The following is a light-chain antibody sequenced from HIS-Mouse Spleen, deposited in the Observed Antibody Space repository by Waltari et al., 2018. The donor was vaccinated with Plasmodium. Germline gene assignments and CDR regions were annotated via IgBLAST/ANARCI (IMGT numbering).Light chain of an antibody. J-gene: IGLJ2*01. Sequence: SYELTQPSSVSVSPGQTARITCSGDVLAKKYARWFQQKPGPAPVLVIYKDSERPWGIPERFAGSSSGTTVTLTISGAQVEDEADYYCYSAADNNLVVFGGGTKLTVL. CDR2: KDS. CDR3: YSAADNNLVV. V-gene: IGLV3-27*01. CDR1: VLAKKY.